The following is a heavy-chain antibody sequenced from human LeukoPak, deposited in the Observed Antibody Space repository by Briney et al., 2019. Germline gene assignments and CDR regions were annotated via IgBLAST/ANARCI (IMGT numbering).Heavy chain of an antibody. Sequence: GRSLRLSCAASGFPFSSYDMHWVRQAPGKGLEWVALISYDGTNKNYADSVKGRFTISRDNSKSTVYLQMNSLRAEDTAVYYCAKQYGSDWLIDYWGQGTLVTVSS. CDR2: ISYDGTNK. CDR3: AKQYGSDWLIDY. V-gene: IGHV3-30*18. J-gene: IGHJ4*02. CDR1: GFPFSSYD. D-gene: IGHD6-19*01.